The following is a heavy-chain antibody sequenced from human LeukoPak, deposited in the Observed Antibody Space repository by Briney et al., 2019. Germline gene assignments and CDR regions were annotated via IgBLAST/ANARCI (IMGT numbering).Heavy chain of an antibody. J-gene: IGHJ4*02. D-gene: IGHD5-18*01. Sequence: TGGSLRLSCAASGFSFSDYYMNWIRQAPGKGLEWVLYISSSGRNIYYADSLQGRFTTSRDNAKNLLYLQMNSLRADDTAVCYCARDDSHGNFDYWGQGTLVTVSS. V-gene: IGHV3-11*01. CDR3: ARDDSHGNFDY. CDR2: ISSSGRNI. CDR1: GFSFSDYY.